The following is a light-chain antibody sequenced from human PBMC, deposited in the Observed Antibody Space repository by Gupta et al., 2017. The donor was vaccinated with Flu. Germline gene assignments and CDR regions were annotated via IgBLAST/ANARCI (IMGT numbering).Light chain of an antibody. J-gene: IGKJ2*01. V-gene: IGKV3-15*01. CDR2: GAS. CDR3: KQYNIGQRRT. Sequence: ATLSVAPGGRATLSCRASQSGSTNLAWFQQKPGQAPRLLIYGASTRATGIPARFNGSGSGTDFTLTIISLQSEDFAVYYCKQYNIGQRRTFGKGTRLEIK. CDR1: QSGSTN.